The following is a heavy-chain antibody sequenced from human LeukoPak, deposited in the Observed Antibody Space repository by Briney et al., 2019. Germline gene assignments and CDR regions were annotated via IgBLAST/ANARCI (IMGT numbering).Heavy chain of an antibody. CDR3: AKDRNRGYCSGGSCYAEYFQH. J-gene: IGHJ1*01. CDR2: ISGSGATT. D-gene: IGHD2-15*01. Sequence: PGGSLRLSCAASGFSFSGYAMSWVRQAPGKGLEWVSGISGSGATTYYADSVKGRFTISRDNSKNTLYLQMNSLRAEDTAVYYCAKDRNRGYCSGGSCYAEYFQHWGQGTLVTVSS. V-gene: IGHV3-23*01. CDR1: GFSFSGYA.